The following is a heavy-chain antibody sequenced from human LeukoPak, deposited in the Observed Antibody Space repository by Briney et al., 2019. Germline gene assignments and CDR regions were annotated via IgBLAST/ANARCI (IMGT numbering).Heavy chain of an antibody. CDR3: ARATGWLPFDY. D-gene: IGHD1-1*01. V-gene: IGHV1-2*02. Sequence: ASVKVSCKASGYAFTGYYMYWVRQAPGQGLEWMGWINPNSGDTNYAQMFQGRVTMTRNTSISTAYMELSRLTSDDTAVYYCARATGWLPFDYWGQGTLVTVSS. CDR2: INPNSGDT. J-gene: IGHJ4*02. CDR1: GYAFTGYY.